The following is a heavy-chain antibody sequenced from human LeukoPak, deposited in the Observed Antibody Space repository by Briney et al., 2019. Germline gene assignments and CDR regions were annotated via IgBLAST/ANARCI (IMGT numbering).Heavy chain of an antibody. Sequence: GGSLRLSCAASGFIVSDYGMNWVRQAPGKGLEWVAVIWYDGSNKYYADSVKGRFTISRDNSKNTLYLQMNSLRAEDTAVYYCARADDEYYDSSGYFDYWGQGTLVTVSS. J-gene: IGHJ4*02. V-gene: IGHV3-33*08. D-gene: IGHD3-22*01. CDR1: GFIVSDYG. CDR2: IWYDGSNK. CDR3: ARADDEYYDSSGYFDY.